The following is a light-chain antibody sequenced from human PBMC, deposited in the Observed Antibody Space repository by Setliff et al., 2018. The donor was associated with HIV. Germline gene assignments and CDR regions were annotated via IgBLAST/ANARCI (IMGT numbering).Light chain of an antibody. V-gene: IGLV3-21*03. Sequence: SYELTQPPSVSVAPGKTATITCVGNDIGSKSVHWYQQKPGQAPVVVVSDNSDRPSGIPERFSGSDSANTATLTISRVEAGDEADYYCQVWDSASEHYVFGGGTKVTVL. CDR3: QVWDSASEHYV. J-gene: IGLJ1*01. CDR2: DNS. CDR1: DIGSKS.